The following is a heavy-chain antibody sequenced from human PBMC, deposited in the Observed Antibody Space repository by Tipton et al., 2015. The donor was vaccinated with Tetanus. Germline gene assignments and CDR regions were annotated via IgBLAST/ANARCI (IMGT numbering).Heavy chain of an antibody. CDR2: TYYASKWVN. J-gene: IGHJ6*02. Sequence: LRLSCAISGDSVSRNNIAWNWIRQSPSRGLEWLGRTYYASKWVNNYAASVKSRLNINPDTSKNQFSLHLSSVTPEDSAVYYCVRGQVSAMDVWGQGTTVIVSS. V-gene: IGHV6-1*01. CDR3: VRGQVSAMDV. CDR1: GDSVSRNNIA.